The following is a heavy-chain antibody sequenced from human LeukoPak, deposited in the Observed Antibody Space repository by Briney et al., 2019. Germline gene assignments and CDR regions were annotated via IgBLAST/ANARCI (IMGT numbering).Heavy chain of an antibody. CDR3: ARDSYCGGDCYSPEVWFDP. CDR2: IYYSGST. J-gene: IGHJ5*02. Sequence: SETLSLTCTVSGGSISSYYWSWIRQPPGKRLEWIGYIYYSGSTNYNPSLKSRVTISVDTSKNQFSLKLSSVTAADTAVYYCARDSYCGGDCYSPEVWFDPWGQGTLVTVSS. V-gene: IGHV4-59*01. CDR1: GGSISSYY. D-gene: IGHD2-21*02.